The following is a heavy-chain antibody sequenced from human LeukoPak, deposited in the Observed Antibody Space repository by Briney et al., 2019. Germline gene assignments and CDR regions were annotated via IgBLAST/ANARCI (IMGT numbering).Heavy chain of an antibody. V-gene: IGHV3-72*01. Sequence: PGGSLRLSCAVSGFIFSDYYIDWVRQAPGKGLEWVGRTRNKANSYSTEYAASVKGRFSISRDDSKNSVYLQMNSLKTEDTAAYYCVRVGTGMAKDFDNWGQGTLVTVSS. CDR3: VRVGTGMAKDFDN. J-gene: IGHJ4*02. D-gene: IGHD5-18*01. CDR1: GFIFSDYY. CDR2: TRNKANSYST.